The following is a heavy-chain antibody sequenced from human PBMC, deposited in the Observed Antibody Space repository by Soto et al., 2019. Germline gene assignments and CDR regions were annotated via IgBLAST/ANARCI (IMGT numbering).Heavy chain of an antibody. V-gene: IGHV3-74*01. J-gene: IGHJ6*03. CDR2: INSDGSST. CDR1: GFTFSSYW. D-gene: IGHD6-13*01. Sequence: GGSLRLSCAASGFTFSSYWMHWVRRAPGKGLVWVSRINSDGSSTSYADSVKGRFTISRDNAKNTLYLQMNSLRAEDTAVYYCARGTYSSSSNPYYYYYMDVWGKGTTVTVSS. CDR3: ARGTYSSSSNPYYYYYMDV.